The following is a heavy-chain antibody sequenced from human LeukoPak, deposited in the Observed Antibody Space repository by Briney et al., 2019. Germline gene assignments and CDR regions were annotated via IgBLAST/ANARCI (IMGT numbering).Heavy chain of an antibody. CDR2: IKEDGSIQ. J-gene: IGHJ4*02. CDR1: GFTFSSYW. Sequence: PGGSLRLSCVASGFTFSSYWMTWVRQAPGKGLEGVANIKEDGSIQYYLDSVRGRFTISRDNAKTSVYLQLNSLRADDTAVYYCARDVWTGVAVSDYWGQGTLVTVSS. CDR3: ARDVWTGVAVSDY. V-gene: IGHV3-7*01. D-gene: IGHD6-19*01.